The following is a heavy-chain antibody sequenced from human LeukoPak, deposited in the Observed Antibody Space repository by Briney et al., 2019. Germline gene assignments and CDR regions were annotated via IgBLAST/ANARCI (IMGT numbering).Heavy chain of an antibody. Sequence: GASVKVSCKASGGTFSSYAISWVRQAPGQGLEWMGRIIPILGIANYAQKFQGRVTITADKSTSTAYMELSSLRSEDTAVYYCARAHRDPGAFDIWGQGTMVTVSS. CDR1: GGTFSSYA. CDR3: ARAHRDPGAFDI. CDR2: IIPILGIA. J-gene: IGHJ3*02. V-gene: IGHV1-69*04.